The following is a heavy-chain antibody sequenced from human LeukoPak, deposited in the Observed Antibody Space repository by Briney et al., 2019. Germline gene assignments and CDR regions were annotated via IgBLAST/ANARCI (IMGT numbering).Heavy chain of an antibody. D-gene: IGHD4-11*01. V-gene: IGHV4-59*01. J-gene: IGHJ4*02. CDR2: IYYSGST. CDR1: GGSISTYY. CDR3: ARDYSNFIMDY. Sequence: PSETLSLTCTVSGGSISTYYWSWIRQPPVKGLEWIGYIYYSGSTNYNPSLKSRVTISVDTSKNQFSLKLSSVTAADTAVYYCARDYSNFIMDYWGQGTLVTVSS.